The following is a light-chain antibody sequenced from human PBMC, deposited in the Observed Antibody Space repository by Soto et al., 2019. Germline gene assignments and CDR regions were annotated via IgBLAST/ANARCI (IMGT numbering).Light chain of an antibody. CDR3: QQSNSFPIT. J-gene: IGKJ5*01. CDR1: QSVTTH. V-gene: IGKV3-11*01. CDR2: DAS. Sequence: GLLLLSPPRSLCDGERAPSPSGASQSVTTHLAWYQQKPGQAPRLLIYDASNMATGIPDRFSGSGSGTEFTLTISSLQPEDFAIYFCQQSNSFPITFGQGTRLEIK.